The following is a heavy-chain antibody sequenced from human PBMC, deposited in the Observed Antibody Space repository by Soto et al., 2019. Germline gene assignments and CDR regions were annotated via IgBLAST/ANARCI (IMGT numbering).Heavy chain of an antibody. V-gene: IGHV3-73*02. CDR3: TRIYSDALDI. CDR1: GFIFSGSA. CDR2: IRSKGNNYAT. J-gene: IGHJ3*02. D-gene: IGHD1-26*01. Sequence: DVQLVESGGGLVQPGGSLKLSCAASGFIFSGSAIHWVRQASGKGLEWVARIRSKGNNYATAYAASVKGRFTISRDDSKKMAYLQLNSLRTEDTAICYCTRIYSDALDIWGQGTMVTVSS.